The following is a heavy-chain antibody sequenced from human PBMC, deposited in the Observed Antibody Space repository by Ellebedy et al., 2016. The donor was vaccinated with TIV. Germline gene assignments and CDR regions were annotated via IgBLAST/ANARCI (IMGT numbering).Heavy chain of an antibody. CDR3: AREVGGSDYRYFDY. CDR1: GGSITSDGYS. J-gene: IGHJ4*02. CDR2: IYHGGST. Sequence: MPSETLSLTCAFSGGSITSDGYSWSWIRQPPGKGLEWIGYIYHGGSTYYNPSLKSRVTMSVDRSKNQFSLGLHSVTAADTAVYYCAREVGGSDYRYFDYWGQGTLVTVSS. D-gene: IGHD3-10*01. V-gene: IGHV4-30-2*01.